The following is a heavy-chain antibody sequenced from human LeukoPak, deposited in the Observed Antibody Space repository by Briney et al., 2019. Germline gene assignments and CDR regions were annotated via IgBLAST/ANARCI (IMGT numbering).Heavy chain of an antibody. J-gene: IGHJ4*02. CDR3: LKDSGPFYYETIGYYYFDY. V-gene: IGHV3-23*01. Sequence: GGSLRLSCAASGFTFSSYAMSWVRQAPGKGLEWVSAISGSGGSTYYADSVKGRFTISRDNSKNTLYLQMNSLRAEDTAVYFCLKDSGPFYYETIGYYYFDYWGQGPLVTVSS. CDR2: ISGSGGST. CDR1: GFTFSSYA. D-gene: IGHD3-22*01.